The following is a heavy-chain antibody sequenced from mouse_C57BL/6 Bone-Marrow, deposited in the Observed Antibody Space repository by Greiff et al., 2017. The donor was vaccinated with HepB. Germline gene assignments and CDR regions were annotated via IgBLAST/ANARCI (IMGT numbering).Heavy chain of an antibody. CDR3: ANYGSSYWYFDD. J-gene: IGHJ1*03. V-gene: IGHV5-4*01. CDR1: GFTFSSYA. D-gene: IGHD1-1*01. CDR2: ISDGGSYT. Sequence: DVQLVESGGGLVKPGGSLKLSCAASGFTFSSYAMSWVRQTPEKRLEWVATISDGGSYTYYPDNVKGRFTISRDNAKNNLYLQMSHLKTEDTAMYYCANYGSSYWYFDDWGTGTTVTVSS.